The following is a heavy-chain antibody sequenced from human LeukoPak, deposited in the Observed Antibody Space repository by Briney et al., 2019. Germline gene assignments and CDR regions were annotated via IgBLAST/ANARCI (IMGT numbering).Heavy chain of an antibody. D-gene: IGHD2-8*01. CDR3: ARDGDCTNGVCYTDY. J-gene: IGHJ4*02. Sequence: GGSLRLSCAASGFTVSSNYMSWVRQAPGKGLEWVSVIYSGGSTYYADSVKGRFTISRDNSKNTLYLQMNSLRAEDTAVYYCARDGDCTNGVCYTDYRGQGTLVTVSS. CDR2: IYSGGST. V-gene: IGHV3-66*01. CDR1: GFTVSSNY.